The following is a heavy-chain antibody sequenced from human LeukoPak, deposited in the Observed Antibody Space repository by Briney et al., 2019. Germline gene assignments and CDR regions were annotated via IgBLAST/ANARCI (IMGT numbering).Heavy chain of an antibody. J-gene: IGHJ4*02. Sequence: PGGSLRLSCAASGFTFSDYYMSWIRQAPGKGLEWVSYISSSSSYTNYADSVKGRFTISRDNAKNSLYLQMNSLRAEDTAVYYCARGGIVATIRDSDYWGQGTLVTVSS. CDR2: ISSSSSYT. V-gene: IGHV3-11*06. D-gene: IGHD5-12*01. CDR1: GFTFSDYY. CDR3: ARGGIVATIRDSDY.